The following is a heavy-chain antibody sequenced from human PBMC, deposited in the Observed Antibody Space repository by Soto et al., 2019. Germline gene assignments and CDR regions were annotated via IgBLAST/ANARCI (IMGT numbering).Heavy chain of an antibody. D-gene: IGHD2-8*01. CDR2: ISGTGTTT. V-gene: IGHV3-23*01. Sequence: GGSLRLSCAASGFTFSSYAMTWVRQAPGKGLEWVSTISGTGTTTYYADSGKGRFTISRDNSKNTLYLQMNSLRTEDTAVYYCVKAVYLLDFDYWGQGTLVTVSS. J-gene: IGHJ4*02. CDR1: GFTFSSYA. CDR3: VKAVYLLDFDY.